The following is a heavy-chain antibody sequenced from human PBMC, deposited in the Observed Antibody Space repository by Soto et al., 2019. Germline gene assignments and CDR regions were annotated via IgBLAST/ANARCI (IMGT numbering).Heavy chain of an antibody. Sequence: QLQESGPGLVKPSETLSLTCSVSGDSINSDKYYWGWIRQPPGKGLEWIGSIYYRGNTYYNPSQRTRVTISLDKSNSQFSLRLNSVTAADSAVYFCARLEGLATISYYFDFWGQGAQVTVSS. CDR1: GDSINSDKYY. CDR3: ARLEGLATISYYFDF. V-gene: IGHV4-39*01. D-gene: IGHD3-3*01. J-gene: IGHJ4*02. CDR2: IYYRGNT.